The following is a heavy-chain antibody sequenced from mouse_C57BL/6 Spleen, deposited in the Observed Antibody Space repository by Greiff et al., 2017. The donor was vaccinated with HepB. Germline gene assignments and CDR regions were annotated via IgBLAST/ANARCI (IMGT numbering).Heavy chain of an antibody. CDR3: ARGLRRGGAMDY. CDR1: GYTFTDYN. D-gene: IGHD2-2*01. Sequence: EVKLMESGPELVKPGASVKIPCKASGYTFTDYNMDWVKQSHGKSLEWIGDINPNNGGTIYNQKFKGKATLTVDKSSSTAYMELRSLTSEDTAVYYCARGLRRGGAMDYWGQGTSVTVSS. CDR2: INPNNGGT. V-gene: IGHV1-18*01. J-gene: IGHJ4*01.